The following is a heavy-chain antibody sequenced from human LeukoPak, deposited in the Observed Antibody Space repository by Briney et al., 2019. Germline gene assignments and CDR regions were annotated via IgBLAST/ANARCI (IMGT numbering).Heavy chain of an antibody. J-gene: IGHJ6*03. D-gene: IGHD3-3*01. Sequence: SETLSLTCGVFGGSFSDYYWNWIRQPPGKGLEWIGEINHGGSSNYNPSLKSRVTISVDTSKNQLSLNLTPVTAADTAVYYCARGRFTIFGAVVRNYYYMDVWGKGTTVTVSS. CDR3: ARGRFTIFGAVVRNYYYMDV. CDR2: INHGGSS. CDR1: GGSFSDYY. V-gene: IGHV4-34*01.